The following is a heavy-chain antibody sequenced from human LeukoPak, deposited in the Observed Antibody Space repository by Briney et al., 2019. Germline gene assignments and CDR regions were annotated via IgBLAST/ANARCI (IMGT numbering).Heavy chain of an antibody. V-gene: IGHV4-39*01. D-gene: IGHD1-26*01. CDR2: IYYSGST. CDR1: GGSISSYY. J-gene: IGHJ6*02. CDR3: ASGGGSYLHYYYYYGMDV. Sequence: PSETLSLTCTVSGGSISSYYWGWIRQPPGKGLEWIGSIYYSGSTYYNPSLKSRVTISVDTSKNQFSLKLSSVTAADTAVYYCASGGGSYLHYYYYYGMDVWGQGTTVTVSS.